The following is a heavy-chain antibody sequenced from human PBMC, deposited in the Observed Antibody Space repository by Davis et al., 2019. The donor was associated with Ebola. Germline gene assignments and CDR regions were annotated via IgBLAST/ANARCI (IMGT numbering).Heavy chain of an antibody. Sequence: AASVKVSCKASGYTFTSYYMHWVRQAPGQGLEWMGVINPSAGSTSYAQKFQGRVTMTRDTSTSTVYMELSSLRSEDTAVYYCAREFRLDYGGYYYYYGMDVWGQGTTVTVSS. V-gene: IGHV1-46*01. CDR2: INPSAGST. CDR1: GYTFTSYY. D-gene: IGHD4-23*01. CDR3: AREFRLDYGGYYYYYGMDV. J-gene: IGHJ6*02.